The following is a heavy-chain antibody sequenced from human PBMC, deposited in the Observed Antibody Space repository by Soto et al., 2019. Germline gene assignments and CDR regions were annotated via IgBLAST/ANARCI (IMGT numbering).Heavy chain of an antibody. CDR2: IYPGDSDT. CDR1: GYSFTSYW. Sequence: GESLKISCKGSGYSFTSYWIGWVRQMPGKGLEWMGIIYPGDSDTRYSPSFQGQVTISADKSISTAYLQWSGLKASDTAIYYCASKRASGYSTGDYYYGMDVWGPGTTVTVSS. J-gene: IGHJ6*02. D-gene: IGHD3-22*01. V-gene: IGHV5-51*01. CDR3: ASKRASGYSTGDYYYGMDV.